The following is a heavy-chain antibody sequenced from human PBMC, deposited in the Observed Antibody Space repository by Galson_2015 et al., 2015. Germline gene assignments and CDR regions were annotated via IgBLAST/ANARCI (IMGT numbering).Heavy chain of an antibody. CDR2: INNDGSST. D-gene: IGHD3-10*01. CDR1: GFTFSNYW. J-gene: IGHJ4*02. Sequence: SLRLSCAASGFTFSNYWMHWVRQAPGKGLVWVSRINNDGSSTSYEDSVKGRFTIYRDNAKNTLFLQMNSLRVEDTAVYYCVRDDSAALELFDYWAQGTLLTVSS. V-gene: IGHV3-74*01. CDR3: VRDDSAALELFDY.